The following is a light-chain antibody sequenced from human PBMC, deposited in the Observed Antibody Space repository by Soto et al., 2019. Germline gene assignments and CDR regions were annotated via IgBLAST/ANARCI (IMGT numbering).Light chain of an antibody. V-gene: IGKV3-20*01. CDR2: GAS. J-gene: IGKJ1*01. CDR3: QQYGNSPWT. CDR1: QSVTSSY. Sequence: EIVLTQSPGTLSLSPGERATLSCRASQSVTSSYLAWYQQKPGQAPRLFIYGASSRATGIPDRFSGSVSGTDFTLTISRLEPEDFAVYHCQQYGNSPWTFGQGTKVEIK.